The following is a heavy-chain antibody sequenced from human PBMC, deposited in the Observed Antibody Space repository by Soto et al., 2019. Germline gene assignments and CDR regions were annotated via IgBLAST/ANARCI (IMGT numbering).Heavy chain of an antibody. Sequence: QAQLVESGGGVVQLGRSLRLSCEVSGFRFSSYGVHWVRQAPGKGLEWVALISDDGRNTFYPDSVKGRFSISRDNSKNTVYLQMNSLRAEDTAVYYCAKDPRGNGDVTHYYNGMDVWGQGTTVTVSS. V-gene: IGHV3-30*18. CDR3: AKDPRGNGDVTHYYNGMDV. CDR2: ISDDGRNT. CDR1: GFRFSSYG. D-gene: IGHD4-17*01. J-gene: IGHJ6*02.